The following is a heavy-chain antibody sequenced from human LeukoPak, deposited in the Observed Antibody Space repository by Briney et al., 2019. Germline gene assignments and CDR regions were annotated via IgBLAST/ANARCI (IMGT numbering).Heavy chain of an antibody. D-gene: IGHD6-13*01. CDR3: ANATAAGFRGAFDI. V-gene: IGHV3-30*02. CDR2: IRYDGSNK. CDR1: GFTFSSYG. Sequence: GGSLRLSCAASGFTFSSYGMHWVRQAPGKGLEWVAFIRYDGSNKYYADSVKGRFTISRDNSKNTLYLQMNSLRAEDTAVYYCANATAAGFRGAFDIWGQGTMVTVSS. J-gene: IGHJ3*02.